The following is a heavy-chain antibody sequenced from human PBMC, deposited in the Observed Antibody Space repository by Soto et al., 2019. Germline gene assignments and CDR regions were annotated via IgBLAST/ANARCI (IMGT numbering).Heavy chain of an antibody. J-gene: IGHJ4*02. CDR3: ARGGDSSGYYYHYYFDY. D-gene: IGHD3-22*01. Sequence: SVKVSCKASGGTFSSYAISWVRQAPGQGLEWMGGIIPIFGTANYAQKFQGRVTITADESTSTAYMELSSLRSEDTAVYYCARGGDSSGYYYHYYFDYWGQGTLVTVSS. CDR2: IIPIFGTA. CDR1: GGTFSSYA. V-gene: IGHV1-69*01.